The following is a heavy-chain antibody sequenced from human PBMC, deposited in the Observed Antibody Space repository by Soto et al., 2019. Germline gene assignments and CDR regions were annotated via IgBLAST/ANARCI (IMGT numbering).Heavy chain of an antibody. J-gene: IGHJ4*02. CDR3: AKGGEVHGGGYFDY. D-gene: IGHD3-16*01. CDR1: GFTFSSYA. Sequence: EVQLLESGGGLVQPGGSLRLSCAASGFTFSSYAMSWVRQAPGKGLEWVSAISGSGGSTYYADSVKGRFTISRDNSKNTRYLQMNSLIAEDTAVYYCAKGGEVHGGGYFDYWGQGTLVTVSS. CDR2: ISGSGGST. V-gene: IGHV3-23*01.